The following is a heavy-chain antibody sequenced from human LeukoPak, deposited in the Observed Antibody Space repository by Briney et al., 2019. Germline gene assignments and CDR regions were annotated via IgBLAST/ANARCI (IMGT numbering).Heavy chain of an antibody. CDR1: GLTFDDYA. CDR2: ISWNSGSI. D-gene: IGHD7-27*01. V-gene: IGHV3-9*01. J-gene: IGHJ4*02. Sequence: PGRSLRLSCAASGLTFDDYAMHWVRQAPGKGLEWVSGISWNSGSIGYADSVKGRFTISRDNAKNSLYLQMNSLRAEDTALYYCAKDMRLQNRGDPRFDYWGQGTLVTVSS. CDR3: AKDMRLQNRGDPRFDY.